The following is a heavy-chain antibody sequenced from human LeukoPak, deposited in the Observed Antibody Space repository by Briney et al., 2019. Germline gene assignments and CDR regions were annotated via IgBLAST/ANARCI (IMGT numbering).Heavy chain of an antibody. V-gene: IGHV4-59*01. CDR2: FHNSGTS. J-gene: IGHJ4*02. CDR1: GGSISSYY. Sequence: SETLSLTCTVSGGSISSYYWSWIRQPPGKGLEWIGYFHNSGTSTYNPSLKSRVTISADTSKNQFSLKLNSLTTADTAVYYCTRGAGWLIDYWGQGILVTVSS. D-gene: IGHD3-16*01. CDR3: TRGAGWLIDY.